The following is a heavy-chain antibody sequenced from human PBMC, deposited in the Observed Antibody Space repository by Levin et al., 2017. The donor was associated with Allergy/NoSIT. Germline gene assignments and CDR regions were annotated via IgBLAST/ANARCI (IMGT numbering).Heavy chain of an antibody. J-gene: IGHJ4*02. V-gene: IGHV3-23*01. Sequence: GGSLRLSCAASGFTFSSYAMSWVRQAPGKGLEWVSAISGSGGSTYYADSVKGRFTISRDNSKNTLYLQMNSLRAEDTAVYYCAKGLELDDFWSGRILGGSFDYWGQGTLVTVSS. D-gene: IGHD3-3*01. CDR2: ISGSGGST. CDR3: AKGLELDDFWSGRILGGSFDY. CDR1: GFTFSSYA.